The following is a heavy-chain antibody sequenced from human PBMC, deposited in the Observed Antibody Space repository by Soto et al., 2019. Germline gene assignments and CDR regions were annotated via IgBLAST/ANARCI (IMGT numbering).Heavy chain of an antibody. CDR2: IYYSGST. CDR3: ARGVVVGATTSDY. CDR1: GGSISSYY. V-gene: IGHV4-59*01. Sequence: SETLSLTCTVSGGSISSYYGSWIRQPPGKGLEWIGYIYYSGSTNYNPSLKSRVTISVDTSKNQFSLKLSSVTAADTAVYYCARGVVVGATTSDYWGQGTLVTVSS. J-gene: IGHJ4*02. D-gene: IGHD1-26*01.